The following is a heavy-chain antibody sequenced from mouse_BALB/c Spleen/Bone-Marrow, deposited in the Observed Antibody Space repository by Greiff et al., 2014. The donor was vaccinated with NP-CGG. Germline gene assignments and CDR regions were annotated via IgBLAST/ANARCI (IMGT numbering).Heavy chain of an antibody. Sequence: VQLKESGGGLVKPGGSLKISCAASGFAFSKYDMSWVRQSPEKRLGWVAYISSGGGSTYYPDTVKGRFIISRDNAKNTLYLQMSSLKSEDTAMYYCTRHPYGTFFAYWGQGTTLTVSS. CDR1: GFAFSKYD. V-gene: IGHV5-12-1*01. D-gene: IGHD2-10*02. J-gene: IGHJ2*01. CDR2: ISSGGGST. CDR3: TRHPYGTFFAY.